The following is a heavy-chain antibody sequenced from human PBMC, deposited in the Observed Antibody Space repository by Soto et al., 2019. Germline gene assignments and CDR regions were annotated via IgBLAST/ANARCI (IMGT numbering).Heavy chain of an antibody. CDR3: AKDLRSSWYGTCYYYGMDV. D-gene: IGHD6-13*01. J-gene: IGHJ6*02. Sequence: GGSLRLSCAASGFTFSSYAMSWVRQAPGKGLEWVSAISGSGGSTYYADSVKGRFTISRDNSKNTLYLQMNSLRAEDTAVYYCAKDLRSSWYGTCYYYGMDVWGQGTTVTVSS. CDR2: ISGSGGST. V-gene: IGHV3-23*01. CDR1: GFTFSSYA.